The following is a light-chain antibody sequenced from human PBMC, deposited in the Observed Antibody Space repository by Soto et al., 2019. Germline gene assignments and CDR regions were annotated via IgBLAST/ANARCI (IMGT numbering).Light chain of an antibody. Sequence: ALTQPPSSSGSPGQSVTISFTRTSSDVGGYNYVSWYQQHPGKAPKLMIYEVSERPSGVPDRFSGSKSSNTAPLTVSGLQAEDEADYYCSSYAGSNNFVFGTGTKVTVL. J-gene: IGLJ1*01. CDR1: SSDVGGYNY. CDR3: SSYAGSNNFV. CDR2: EVS. V-gene: IGLV2-8*01.